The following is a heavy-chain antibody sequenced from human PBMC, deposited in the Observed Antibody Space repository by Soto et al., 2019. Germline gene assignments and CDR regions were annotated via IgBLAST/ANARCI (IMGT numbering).Heavy chain of an antibody. Sequence: PSETLSLTCAVYGGSFSGYYWSWFRQPTGKGMELIGEISHGGSTNYNPSLKSRVTISIDTSKNQFSLKLTSVTAADTAVYYCARVLLGYCPNGVCYYYYYMDVWGKGTPVTVSS. V-gene: IGHV4-34*01. CDR2: ISHGGST. J-gene: IGHJ6*03. CDR1: GGSFSGYY. D-gene: IGHD2-8*01. CDR3: ARVLLGYCPNGVCYYYYYMDV.